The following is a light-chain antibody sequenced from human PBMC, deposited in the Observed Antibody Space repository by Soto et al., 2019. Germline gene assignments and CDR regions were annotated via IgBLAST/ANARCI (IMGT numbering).Light chain of an antibody. CDR1: QSVSNNY. J-gene: IGKJ1*01. CDR3: PQYDSWT. V-gene: IGKV3-20*01. CDR2: GAS. Sequence: ENGLTQSLGTLSLPPGERDTLYCRASQSVSNNYLAWYQQKPGQAARLLIYGASNRATGIPDRFSGSGSGTDFTLTISRLEPEDFAVYSCPQYDSWTFGQVAKVDVK.